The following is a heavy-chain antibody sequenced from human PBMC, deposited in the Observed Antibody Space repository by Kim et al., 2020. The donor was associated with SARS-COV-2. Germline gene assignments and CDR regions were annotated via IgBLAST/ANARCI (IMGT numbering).Heavy chain of an antibody. J-gene: IGHJ6*02. CDR2: LIPLFVTA. D-gene: IGHD5-18*01. Sequence: SVKVSCKASGGTFSSYAISWVRQAPGPGLSLLLWLIPLFVTANYAQQFQGRVTITADEFTSTAYMELSSLRAEDTAVYYCARARIQLVGMDVCGQATTVTVSS. CDR3: ARARIQLVGMDV. V-gene: IGHV1-69*13. CDR1: GGTFSSYA.